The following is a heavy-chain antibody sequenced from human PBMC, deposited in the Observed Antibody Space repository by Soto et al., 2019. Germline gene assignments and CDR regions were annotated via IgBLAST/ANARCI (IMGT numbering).Heavy chain of an antibody. CDR2: VSGSGGST. CDR3: AKEGVSVTEHSTFDDPFDH. D-gene: IGHD3-9*01. Sequence: EVQLLESGGGLVQPGGSLRLSCAASGFTFTNFAMSWVRQAPGKGLEWVAGVSGSGGSTYYADSVKGRFTISRDTSKNKLYLEMYSLRADDTAVSYCAKEGVSVTEHSTFDDPFDHWGQGTMVTVSS. V-gene: IGHV3-23*01. CDR1: GFTFTNFA. J-gene: IGHJ4*03.